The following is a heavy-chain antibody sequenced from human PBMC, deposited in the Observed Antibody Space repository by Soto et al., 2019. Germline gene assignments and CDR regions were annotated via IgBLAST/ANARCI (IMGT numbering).Heavy chain of an antibody. J-gene: IGHJ6*02. CDR3: ARESPHGQHTYYGMDV. CDR1: GGTFSSYA. D-gene: IGHD6-13*01. Sequence: QVQLVQSGAEVKKPGSSVKVSCKASGGTFSSYAISWVRQAPGQGLEWMGGIIPIFGTANYAQKFPGRVTITADKTTSTAYMELSSLRSEDTAVYYCARESPHGQHTYYGMDVWGQGTTVTVSS. CDR2: IIPIFGTA. V-gene: IGHV1-69*06.